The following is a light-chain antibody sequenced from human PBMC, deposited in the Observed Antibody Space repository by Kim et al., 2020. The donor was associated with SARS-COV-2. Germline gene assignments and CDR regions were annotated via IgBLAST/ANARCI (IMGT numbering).Light chain of an antibody. CDR2: KDS. J-gene: IGLJ2*01. CDR3: QSADSSGTYVV. Sequence: SSELTQAPSVSVSPGQTARITCSGDALPKQYAYWYQQKPGQAPVLVIYKDSERPSGIPERFSGSSSGTIVTLTISGVQAEDEADYYCQSADSSGTYVVFGGGTQLTVL. CDR1: ALPKQY. V-gene: IGLV3-25*03.